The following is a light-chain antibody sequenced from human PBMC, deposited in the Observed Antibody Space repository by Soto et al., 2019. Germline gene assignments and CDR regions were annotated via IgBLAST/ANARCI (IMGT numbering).Light chain of an antibody. Sequence: DIQMTQYPSTLSATAGDRVTITCRASQSISAWLAWYQKKPGKAPNLLISKASSLEYGVPSRFSGSGSGTEFTLTISSLQPDDFATYYCQQYNSYSLTFGQGTMVDI. V-gene: IGKV1-5*03. CDR2: KAS. CDR1: QSISAW. CDR3: QQYNSYSLT. J-gene: IGKJ1*01.